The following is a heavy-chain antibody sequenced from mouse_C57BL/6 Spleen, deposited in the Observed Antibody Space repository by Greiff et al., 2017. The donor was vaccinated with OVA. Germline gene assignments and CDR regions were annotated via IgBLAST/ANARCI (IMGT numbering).Heavy chain of an antibody. J-gene: IGHJ4*01. CDR2: INPSNGGT. D-gene: IGHD4-1*01. Sequence: QVQLQQPGTELVKPGASVKLSCKASGYTFTSYWMHWVKQRPGQGLEWIGNINPSNGGTNYNEKFKIKATLTVDKASSTAYMQLISLTSDDSAVYYCARGTNWAYAMDYWGQGTSVTVSS. CDR3: ARGTNWAYAMDY. CDR1: GYTFTSYW. V-gene: IGHV1-53*01.